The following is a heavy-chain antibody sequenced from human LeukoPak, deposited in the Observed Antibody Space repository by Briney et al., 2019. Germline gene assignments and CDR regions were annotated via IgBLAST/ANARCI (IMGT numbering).Heavy chain of an antibody. V-gene: IGHV3-11*01. Sequence: GGSLRLSCAASGFTFSDFYMTWIRQAPGKGLEWVSYISNSGSTIYYADSVKGRFTISRDNAKNSLYLQMNSLRAEDTAVYYCARSADSSGYFREITLYYFDYWGQGTLVTVSS. D-gene: IGHD3-22*01. CDR3: ARSADSSGYFREITLYYFDY. CDR1: GFTFSDFY. J-gene: IGHJ4*02. CDR2: ISNSGSTI.